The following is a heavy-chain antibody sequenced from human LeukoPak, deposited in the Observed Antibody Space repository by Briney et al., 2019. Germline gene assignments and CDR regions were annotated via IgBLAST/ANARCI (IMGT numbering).Heavy chain of an antibody. CDR3: ARRGWFGESYDAFDI. Sequence: SETLSLTCTVSGGSISSYYWSWIRQPPGKGLEWIGYIYYSGSTNYNPSLKSRVTISVDTSKNQFSLKLSSVTAADTAVYYCARRGWFGESYDAFDIWGQGTMVTVSS. CDR1: GGSISSYY. V-gene: IGHV4-59*08. J-gene: IGHJ3*02. CDR2: IYYSGST. D-gene: IGHD3-10*01.